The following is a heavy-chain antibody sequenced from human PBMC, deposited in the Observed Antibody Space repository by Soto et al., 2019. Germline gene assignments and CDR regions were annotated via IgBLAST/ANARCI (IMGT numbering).Heavy chain of an antibody. D-gene: IGHD6-13*01. Sequence: PSETLSLTCTVSGGSISSYYWSWIRQPPGKGLEWIGYIYYSGSTNYNPSLKSRVTISVDTSKNQFSLELSSVTAADTAVYYCARDTGSSWVPAGYYGMDVWGQGTTVTVSS. CDR1: GGSISSYY. J-gene: IGHJ6*02. V-gene: IGHV4-59*01. CDR2: IYYSGST. CDR3: ARDTGSSWVPAGYYGMDV.